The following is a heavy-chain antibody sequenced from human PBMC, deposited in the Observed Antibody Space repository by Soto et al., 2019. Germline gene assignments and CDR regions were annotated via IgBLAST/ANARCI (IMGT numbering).Heavy chain of an antibody. CDR3: ARGGVYDFWSGLFD. D-gene: IGHD3-3*01. Sequence: SETLSLTCTVSGASISRGDYYWNWIRQSPGKDLEWIGNTYNNGRPNYNPSLKSRVTISGDSSKNQFSLKLRSLSAADTAVYYCARGGVYDFWSGLFDWGQETLVTVS. J-gene: IGHJ4*02. CDR2: TYNNGRP. V-gene: IGHV4-30-4*01. CDR1: GASISRGDYY.